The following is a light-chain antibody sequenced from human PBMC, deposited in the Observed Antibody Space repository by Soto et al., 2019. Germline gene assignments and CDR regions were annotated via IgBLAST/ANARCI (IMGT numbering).Light chain of an antibody. CDR1: QTVLYDFSNKNF. Sequence: DIVVTQSPDFLAVSLGERASINCKSSQTVLYDFSNKNFLAWYQQKPGQPPKLLIYWASTRASGVPDRFSGSGSGTDFTLTISSLQAEDVAVYFCQQYHTNPLTFGGGTKVEIK. CDR2: WAS. V-gene: IGKV4-1*01. CDR3: QQYHTNPLT. J-gene: IGKJ4*01.